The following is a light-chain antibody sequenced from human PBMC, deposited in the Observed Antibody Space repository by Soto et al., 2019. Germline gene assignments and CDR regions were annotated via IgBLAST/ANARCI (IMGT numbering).Light chain of an antibody. CDR1: QTLLYNNTYNY. CDR3: MQALQSLT. V-gene: IGKV2-28*01. Sequence: EIVITQSSLTLPVTPGEPASLSCRSSQTLLYNNTYNYLDWYVQKPGQSPQLLIYFGSNRAPGVPDRFSGSGSGTDFTLKINRVEAEDVGTYYCMQALQSLTFGQGTRLEIK. CDR2: FGS. J-gene: IGKJ5*01.